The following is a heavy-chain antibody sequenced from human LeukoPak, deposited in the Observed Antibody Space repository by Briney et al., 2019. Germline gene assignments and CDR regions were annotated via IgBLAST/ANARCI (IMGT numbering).Heavy chain of an antibody. Sequence: ASVKVSCKASGYTFTSYAMHWVRQAPGQRLEWMGWINAGNGNTKYSQKFQGRVTITRDTSASTAYMELSSLRSEDTAVYYCARGGIAAAVEYFQHWGQGTLVTVSS. D-gene: IGHD6-13*01. CDR3: ARGGIAAAVEYFQH. J-gene: IGHJ1*01. V-gene: IGHV1-3*01. CDR1: GYTFTSYA. CDR2: INAGNGNT.